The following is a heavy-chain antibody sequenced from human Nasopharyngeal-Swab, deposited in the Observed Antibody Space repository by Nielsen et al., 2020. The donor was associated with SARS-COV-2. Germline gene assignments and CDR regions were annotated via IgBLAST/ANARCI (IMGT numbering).Heavy chain of an antibody. CDR2: IKQSGSGQ. V-gene: IGHV3-7*01. D-gene: IGHD2-2*01. CDR3: ARYCSTTSCPRGFDY. Sequence: GGSLRLSCAASGFTFSSYWMSWVRQAPGKGLEWVAHIKQSGSGQYYVDSVKGRFTISRDNAKNSLSLQMNSLRAEDTAVYYCARYCSTTSCPRGFDYWVQGTLVTVSS. CDR1: GFTFSSYW. J-gene: IGHJ4*02.